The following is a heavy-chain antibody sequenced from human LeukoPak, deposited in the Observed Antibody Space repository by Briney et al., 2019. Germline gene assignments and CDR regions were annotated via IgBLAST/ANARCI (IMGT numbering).Heavy chain of an antibody. V-gene: IGHV1-2*02. J-gene: IGHJ3*01. D-gene: IGHD5-24*01. CDR2: INPDSGGT. CDR3: ARDLGDGYNSYAFDV. Sequence: ASVKVSCKASGYTFTAYYMHWVRQAPGQGLEWMGWINPDSGGTSSPRKFQGRVTMTRDTSISTAYMELRRLTSDDTAVYYCARDLGDGYNSYAFDVWGQGTMVTVSS. CDR1: GYTFTAYY.